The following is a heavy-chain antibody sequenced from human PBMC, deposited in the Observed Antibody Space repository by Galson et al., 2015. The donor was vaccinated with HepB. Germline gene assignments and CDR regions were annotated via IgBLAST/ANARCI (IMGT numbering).Heavy chain of an antibody. CDR3: AAASSSWDRFDY. CDR1: GFTFTSSA. CDR2: IVVGSGNT. Sequence: SVKVSCKASGFTFTSSAMQWVRQARGQRLEWIGWIVVGSGNTNYAQKFQERVTITRDMSTSTAYMELSSLRSEDTAVYYCAAASSSWDRFDYWGQGTLVTVSS. J-gene: IGHJ4*02. V-gene: IGHV1-58*02. D-gene: IGHD6-13*01.